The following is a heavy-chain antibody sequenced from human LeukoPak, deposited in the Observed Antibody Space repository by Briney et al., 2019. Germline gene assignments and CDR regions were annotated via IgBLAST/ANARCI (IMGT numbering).Heavy chain of an antibody. D-gene: IGHD3-3*01. J-gene: IGHJ5*02. CDR2: INPNSGGT. CDR1: GYTLTELS. CDR3: ARGPHIRTYDRDNWFDP. V-gene: IGHV1-2*02. Sequence: ASVKVSCKVSGYTLTELSMHWVRQAPGQGLEWMGWINPNSGGTNYAQKFQGRVTMTRDTSISTAYMELSRLRSEDTAVYYCARGPHIRTYDRDNWFDPWGQGTLVTVSS.